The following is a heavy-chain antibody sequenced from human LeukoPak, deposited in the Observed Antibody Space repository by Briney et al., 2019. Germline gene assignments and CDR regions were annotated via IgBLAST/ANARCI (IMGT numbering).Heavy chain of an antibody. D-gene: IGHD3-22*01. Sequence: PSETLSLTCSVSAGSFSSYYWSWVRQPPGKGLEWIGYIYYSGTTNCNPSLMSRVTFSVDTSKSQFSLKLSSVTAADTAVYYCARGNNFDISGYYFYWYFDLWGRGTLVTVSS. J-gene: IGHJ2*01. CDR1: AGSFSSYY. CDR2: IYYSGTT. V-gene: IGHV4-59*01. CDR3: ARGNNFDISGYYFYWYFDL.